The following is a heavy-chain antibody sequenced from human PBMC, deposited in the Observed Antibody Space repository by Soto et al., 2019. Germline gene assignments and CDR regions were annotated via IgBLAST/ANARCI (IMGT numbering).Heavy chain of an antibody. Sequence: EVQLVESGGGLVKPGGSLRLSCAASGFTFSSYSMNWVRQAPGKGLEWVSSISSSSSYIYYADSVKGRFTISRDNAKNSLYPQMNSLRAEDTAVYYCARGSMMGPRGYFQHWGQGTLVTVSS. V-gene: IGHV3-21*01. CDR2: ISSSSSYI. CDR1: GFTFSSYS. D-gene: IGHD3-22*01. J-gene: IGHJ1*01. CDR3: ARGSMMGPRGYFQH.